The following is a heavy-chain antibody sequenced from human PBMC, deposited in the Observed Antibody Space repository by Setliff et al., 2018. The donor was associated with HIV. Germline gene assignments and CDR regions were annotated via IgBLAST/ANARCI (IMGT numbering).Heavy chain of an antibody. CDR3: ASRRGIEFYFDI. CDR1: GQSISGYY. D-gene: IGHD3-10*01. J-gene: IGHJ4*02. V-gene: IGHV4-34*01. Sequence: PSETLSLTCAAYGQSISGYYWSWIRQTPGKGLEWIGEINHGGDTNYNPSLKSRVTISVGSSYNHFSPKLSSVTAADTGVYYCASRRGIEFYFDIWGQGTPVTVSS. CDR2: INHGGDT.